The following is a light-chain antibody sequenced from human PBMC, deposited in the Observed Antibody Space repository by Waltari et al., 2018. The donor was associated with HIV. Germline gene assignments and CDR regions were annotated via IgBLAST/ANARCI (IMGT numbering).Light chain of an antibody. CDR1: SSDIGHYKY. CDR2: EVS. Sequence: QSAPTQPASVSGSPGQSITISCTGTSSDIGHYKYVSWYQQSPGKAPKLMIYEVSNRPSGVSNRLSGSKSGNTASLTISGLQAEDEADYYCSSYISTTTLFGTGTKVTVL. CDR3: SSYISTTTL. V-gene: IGLV2-14*01. J-gene: IGLJ1*01.